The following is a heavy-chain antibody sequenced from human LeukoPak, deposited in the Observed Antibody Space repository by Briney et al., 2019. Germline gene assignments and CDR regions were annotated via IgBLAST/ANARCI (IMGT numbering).Heavy chain of an antibody. Sequence: SEALSLTCTVSGGSISSSTYYWGWIRQPPGKGLEWIGSIYYSGSTNYNPSLKSRVTISVDTSKNQFSLKLSSVTTADTAVYYCARDQGYWYFALWCRGTLVTVSS. V-gene: IGHV4-39*07. J-gene: IGHJ2*01. CDR2: IYYSGST. CDR3: ARDQGYWYFAL. CDR1: GGSISSSTYY.